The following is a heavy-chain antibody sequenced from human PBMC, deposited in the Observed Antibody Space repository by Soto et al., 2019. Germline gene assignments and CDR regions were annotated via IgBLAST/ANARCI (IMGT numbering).Heavy chain of an antibody. Sequence: EASVKVSCKASGFTFTSSAVQWVRQARGQRLEWIGWIVVGSGNTNYAQKFQERVTITRDMSTSTAYMELSSLRSEDTAVYYCAASRDDSSGYYYGYYFDYWGQGTLVTVPS. CDR2: IVVGSGNT. D-gene: IGHD3-22*01. CDR1: GFTFTSSA. V-gene: IGHV1-58*01. CDR3: AASRDDSSGYYYGYYFDY. J-gene: IGHJ4*02.